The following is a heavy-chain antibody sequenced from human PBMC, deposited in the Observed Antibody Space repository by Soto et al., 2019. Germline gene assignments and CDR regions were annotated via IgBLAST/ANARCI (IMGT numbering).Heavy chain of an antibody. D-gene: IGHD2-15*01. CDR2: IYYSGST. CDR1: GGSISSYY. J-gene: IGHJ4*02. V-gene: IGHV4-59*12. CDR3: ARDGCSGGSCYFSN. Sequence: SETLSLTCTVSGGSISSYYWSWIRQPPGKGLEWIGYIYYSGSTNYNPSLKSRVTISVDTSKNQFSLKLSSVTAADTAVYYCARDGCSGGSCYFSNWGQGTLVTVS.